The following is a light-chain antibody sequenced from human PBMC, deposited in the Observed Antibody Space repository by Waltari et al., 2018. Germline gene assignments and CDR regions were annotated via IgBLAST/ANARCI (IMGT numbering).Light chain of an antibody. J-gene: IGLJ3*02. CDR3: QSYDSSNRWV. CDR2: EDN. CDR1: SGSIARNY. V-gene: IGLV6-57*01. Sequence: NFMLTQPHSVSESPGKTVTISCTRSSGSIARNYVQWYQQRPGSSPTTVILEDNQRPSGVPDRFSGSIDSSSNSASLTISGLKTEDEADYYCQSYDSSNRWVFGGGTKLTVL.